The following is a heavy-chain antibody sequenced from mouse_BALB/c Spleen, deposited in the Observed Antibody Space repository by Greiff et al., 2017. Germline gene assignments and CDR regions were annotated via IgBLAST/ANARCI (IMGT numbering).Heavy chain of an antibody. CDR1: GFSFTSFG. J-gene: IGHJ2*01. V-gene: IGHV2-3*01. Sequence: VKLVESGPGLVAPSQSLSITCTASGFSFTSFGVGWVRQPPGKGLEWLGVIWGDGSTNYHSALISRLSISTDNSKSQVFLKLISLQTDDTATYYCAKEDYFDYWGQGTTLTVSS. CDR3: AKEDYFDY. CDR2: IWGDGST.